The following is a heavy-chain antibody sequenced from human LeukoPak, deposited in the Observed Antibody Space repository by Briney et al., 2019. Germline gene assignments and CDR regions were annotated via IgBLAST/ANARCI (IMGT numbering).Heavy chain of an antibody. CDR2: INHSGST. J-gene: IGHJ4*02. V-gene: IGHV4-34*01. D-gene: IGHD3-10*01. Sequence: TLSLTCAVYGGSFSGYYWSWIRQPPGKGLEWIGEINHSGSTNYNPSLKSRVTISVDTSKNQFSLKLSSVTAADTAVYYCASLPQISGSLFDYWGQGTLVTVSS. CDR3: ASLPQISGSLFDY. CDR1: GGSFSGYY.